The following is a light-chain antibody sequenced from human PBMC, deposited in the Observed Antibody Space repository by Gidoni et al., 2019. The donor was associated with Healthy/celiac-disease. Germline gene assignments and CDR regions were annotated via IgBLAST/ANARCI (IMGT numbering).Light chain of an antibody. CDR2: CTS. J-gene: IGKJ4*01. Sequence: EIVLTQSPGTLSLSTGERATLSCRASQSLGSHSLAWYQQKPGQAPRLLIFCTSSRATGVPDRFSGSGSGADFTLIITRLEPEDFALYYCQQYGGSPLTFGGGTKIE. V-gene: IGKV3-20*01. CDR3: QQYGGSPLT. CDR1: QSLGSHS.